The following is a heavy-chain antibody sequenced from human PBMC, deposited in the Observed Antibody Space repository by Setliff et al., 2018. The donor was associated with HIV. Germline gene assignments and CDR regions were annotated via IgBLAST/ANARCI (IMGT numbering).Heavy chain of an antibody. J-gene: IGHJ3*02. CDR1: GGSITTSSYY. CDR3: ARLFQWMSYSFDI. CDR2: IYSTGNT. D-gene: IGHD5-12*01. V-gene: IGHV4-39*01. Sequence: PSETLSLTCTVSGGSITTSSYYWGWVGQPPGKGLEWIGSIYSTGNTYYSPSLKNRVSLSVDTSRSQFSLRLNSVTAADTGVYYCARLFQWMSYSFDIWGQGTMVTVSS.